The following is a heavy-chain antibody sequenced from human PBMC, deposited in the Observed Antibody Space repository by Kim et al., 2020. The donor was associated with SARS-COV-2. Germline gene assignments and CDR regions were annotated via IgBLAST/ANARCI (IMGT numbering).Heavy chain of an antibody. J-gene: IGHJ4*02. D-gene: IGHD5-12*01. CDR2: IYHSGRA. CDR3: AGDRGYGHHDY. Sequence: SETLSLTCAVSGVSITIDDYSWSWIRQPPGKGLEWIGYIYHSGRAFYNSSLKSRVAMSVDTSVEQFSLRLSSVTAADTAVYYCAGDRGYGHHDYWGQGMLVTVSS. V-gene: IGHV4-30-2*01. CDR1: GVSITIDDYS.